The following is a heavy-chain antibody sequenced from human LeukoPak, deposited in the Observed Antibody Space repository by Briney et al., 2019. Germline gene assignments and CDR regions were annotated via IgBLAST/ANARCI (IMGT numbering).Heavy chain of an antibody. V-gene: IGHV3-9*01. D-gene: IGHD7-27*01. CDR2: VSWNSGGI. J-gene: IGHJ4*02. CDR1: GFTFDDHA. Sequence: GGSLRLSCAASGFTFDDHAMHWVRQAPGKGLEWVSGVSWNSGGIAYADSVKGRFTISRDNAKNSLYLQMNSLRAEDTALYYCSRVSACTTSSGEFDYWGQGTLVTVSS. CDR3: SRVSACTTSSGEFDY.